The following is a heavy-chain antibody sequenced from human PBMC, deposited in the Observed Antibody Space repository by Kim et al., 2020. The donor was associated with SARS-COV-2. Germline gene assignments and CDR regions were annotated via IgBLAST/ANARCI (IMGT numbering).Heavy chain of an antibody. CDR2: IYYSGST. D-gene: IGHD4-17*01. CDR3: ARHYGGNSHDAFDI. V-gene: IGHV4-59*01. CDR1: GGSISSYY. J-gene: IGHJ3*02. Sequence: SETLSLTCTVSGGSISSYYWSWIRQPPGKGLEWIGYIYYSGSTNYNPSLKSRVTISVDTSKNQFSLKLSSVTAADTAVYYCARHYGGNSHDAFDIWGQGTMVTVSS.